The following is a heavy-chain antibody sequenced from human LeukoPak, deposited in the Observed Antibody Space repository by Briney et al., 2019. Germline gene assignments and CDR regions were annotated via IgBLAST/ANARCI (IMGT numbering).Heavy chain of an antibody. CDR1: GFTVSNNY. J-gene: IGHJ5*02. V-gene: IGHV3-66*01. Sequence: GGSLRLSCAASGFTVSNNYIVWIRQAPGKELEWVSVIYSGTDVTSYADSVKDRFTISRENSTNTLCLDMNSLRAEDTAGYYCGREASWRQIDLWGQGTLVTVPS. D-gene: IGHD2-2*01. CDR2: IYSGTDVT. CDR3: GREASWRQIDL.